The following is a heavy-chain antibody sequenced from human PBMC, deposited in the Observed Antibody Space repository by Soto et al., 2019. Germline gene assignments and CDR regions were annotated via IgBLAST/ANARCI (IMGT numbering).Heavy chain of an antibody. Sequence: QVQLVQSGAEVKKPGSSVKVSCKASGCTFSSYTISWLRQAPGQGLEWMGRVIPILGIANYAQKFQGRVTLTADQSTSSAYMERGSLRAEDIAVYYCARGQITIFGVVNWFDRWCQGTLVTVAS. CDR1: GCTFSSYT. CDR2: VIPILGIA. J-gene: IGHJ5*02. V-gene: IGHV1-69*02. CDR3: ARGQITIFGVVNWFDR. D-gene: IGHD3-3*01.